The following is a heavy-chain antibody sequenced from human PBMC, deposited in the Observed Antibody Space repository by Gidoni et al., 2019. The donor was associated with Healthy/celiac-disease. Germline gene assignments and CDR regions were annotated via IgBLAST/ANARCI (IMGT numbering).Heavy chain of an antibody. D-gene: IGHD2-15*01. Sequence: QVQLVQSGAEVKKPGSSVKVSCKASGGTFSSYAISWVRQAPGQGLEWMGGIIPIFGTANYAQKFQGRVTITADESTSTAYMELSSLRSEDTAVYYCARVNGVCSGGSCYSRVYYYYGMDVWGQGTTVTVSS. CDR1: GGTFSSYA. V-gene: IGHV1-69*01. CDR3: ARVNGVCSGGSCYSRVYYYYGMDV. CDR2: IIPIFGTA. J-gene: IGHJ6*02.